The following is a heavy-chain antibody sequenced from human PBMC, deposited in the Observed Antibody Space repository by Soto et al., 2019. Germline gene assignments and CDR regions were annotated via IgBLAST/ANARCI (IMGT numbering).Heavy chain of an antibody. CDR3: ARDRGAYCGGDCFPLGY. CDR1: GFIFNSYG. J-gene: IGHJ4*02. Sequence: QVQLVESGGGVVQPGRSLRLSCAVSGFIFNSYGMHWVRQAPGKGLEWVAVIWYDGSNKYYADSVKGRFTISRDNSKNTLYLQMHSLRAEDTAVYYCARDRGAYCGGDCFPLGYWGQGTLVTVSS. D-gene: IGHD2-21*02. V-gene: IGHV3-33*01. CDR2: IWYDGSNK.